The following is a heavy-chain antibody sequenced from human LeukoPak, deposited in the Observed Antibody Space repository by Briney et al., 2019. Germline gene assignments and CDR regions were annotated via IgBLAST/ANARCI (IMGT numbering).Heavy chain of an antibody. J-gene: IGHJ3*02. Sequence: GGSLRLSCAASGFTLSSYGMHWVRQAPGKGLEWVAVISYDGSNKYYADSVKGRFTISRDNSKNTLYLQMNSLRAEDTAMYYCAKVAGQWRAGVSDAFDIWGQGTMVTVSS. D-gene: IGHD6-19*01. V-gene: IGHV3-30*18. CDR1: GFTLSSYG. CDR2: ISYDGSNK. CDR3: AKVAGQWRAGVSDAFDI.